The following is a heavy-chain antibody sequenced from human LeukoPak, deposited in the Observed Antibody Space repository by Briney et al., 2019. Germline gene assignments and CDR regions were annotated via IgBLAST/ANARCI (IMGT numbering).Heavy chain of an antibody. V-gene: IGHV1-8*01. J-gene: IGHJ5*02. CDR1: GYTFTSYD. CDR3: ARGRELGKRLIWFDP. Sequence: ASVKVSCKASGYTFTSYDINWVRQATGQGLEWMGWMNPNSGNTGYAQKFQGRVTMTRNTSISTAYMELSSLRSEDTAMYYCARGRELGKRLIWFDPWGQGTLVTVSS. CDR2: MNPNSGNT. D-gene: IGHD7-27*01.